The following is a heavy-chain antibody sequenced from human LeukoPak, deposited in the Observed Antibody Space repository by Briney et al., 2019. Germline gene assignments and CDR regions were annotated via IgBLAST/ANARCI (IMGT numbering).Heavy chain of an antibody. D-gene: IGHD2-2*02. Sequence: ASVKVSCKASGYTFTTYGISWVRQAPGQGLEWMGWISAYNGNTNYAQKLQGRVTMTTDTSTSTAHMDLRSLRSDDTAVYYCARVPPYCSSTSCYRKGLDYWGQGTLVTVSS. CDR2: ISAYNGNT. J-gene: IGHJ4*02. CDR3: ARVPPYCSSTSCYRKGLDY. CDR1: GYTFTTYG. V-gene: IGHV1-18*01.